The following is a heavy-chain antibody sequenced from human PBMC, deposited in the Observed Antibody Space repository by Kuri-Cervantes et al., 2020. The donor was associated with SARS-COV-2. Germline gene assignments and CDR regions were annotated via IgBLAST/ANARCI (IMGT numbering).Heavy chain of an antibody. J-gene: IGHJ4*02. D-gene: IGHD3-3*01. CDR3: ARLRYDFWSGYYTESNFDY. CDR1: GGSISSGDYY. Sequence: SETLSLTCTVSGGSISSGDYYWSWIRQPPGKGLEWIGYIYYSGSTYYNPSLKSRVTISVDTSKNQFSLKLSSVTAADTAVYYCARLRYDFWSGYYTESNFDYWGQGTLVTVSS. V-gene: IGHV4-30-4*08. CDR2: IYYSGST.